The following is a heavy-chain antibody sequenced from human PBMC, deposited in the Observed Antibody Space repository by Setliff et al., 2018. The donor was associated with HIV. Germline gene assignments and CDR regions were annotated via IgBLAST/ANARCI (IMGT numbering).Heavy chain of an antibody. CDR2: IKSKSDGGTT. CDR1: RFTFSDYY. CDR3: ARRTYDSTWGDYSYYYMDV. Sequence: LRLSCAASRFTFSDYYMSWTRQAPGKGLEWVGHIKSKSDGGTTDYAAPVKAKFTISRDDSKNTLYLQMNTLRAEDTAVYYCARRTYDSTWGDYSYYYMDVWGEGTTVTVS. V-gene: IGHV3-15*01. J-gene: IGHJ6*03. D-gene: IGHD3-22*01.